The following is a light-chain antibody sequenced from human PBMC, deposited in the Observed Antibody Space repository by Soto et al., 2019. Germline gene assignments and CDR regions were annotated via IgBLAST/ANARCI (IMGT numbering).Light chain of an antibody. CDR1: QSISSW. CDR3: QQHNSYST. Sequence: DIQMTHSPYTLSASVGDRVTITCRASQSISSWLAWYQQKPGKAPKLLIYDASSLESGVPSRFSGSGSGTEFALTISSLQPDDCATYYCQQHNSYSTSGQGTKLEIK. J-gene: IGKJ2*01. CDR2: DAS. V-gene: IGKV1-5*01.